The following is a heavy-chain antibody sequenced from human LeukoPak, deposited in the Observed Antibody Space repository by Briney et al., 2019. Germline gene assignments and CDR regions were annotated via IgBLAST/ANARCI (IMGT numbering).Heavy chain of an antibody. D-gene: IGHD5-18*01. V-gene: IGHV3-23*01. CDR2: ISGSGGST. J-gene: IGHJ4*02. CDR3: AKDDRIQTRRYSYNY. CDR1: GFTFSSYS. Sequence: GGSLRLSCAASGFTFSSYSMSWVRQAPGKGLEWVSVISGSGGSTSYADSVKGRFTISRDNSMNTLYLQMNSLRAEDTAVYYCAKDDRIQTRRYSYNYWGQGTLVTVSS.